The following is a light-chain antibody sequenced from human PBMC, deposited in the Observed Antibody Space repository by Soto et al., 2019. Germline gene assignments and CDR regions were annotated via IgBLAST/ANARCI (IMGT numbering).Light chain of an antibody. CDR3: QQYNSYVGFT. Sequence: DIQMTQSPSTLSASVGDRVTITCRASQSISSWLAWYQQKPGKAPKLLIYDASSLESGVPSRFSGSGSGTEFTLTISSLQPDDFATYYCQQYNSYVGFTFGTGKKVDIK. CDR1: QSISSW. V-gene: IGKV1-5*01. CDR2: DAS. J-gene: IGKJ3*01.